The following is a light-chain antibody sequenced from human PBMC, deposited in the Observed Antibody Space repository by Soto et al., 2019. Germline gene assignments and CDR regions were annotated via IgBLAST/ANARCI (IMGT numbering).Light chain of an antibody. CDR1: SSNIGAGYD. CDR2: GNT. J-gene: IGLJ3*02. Sequence: QSVLTQPPSVSGAPAQRVTISCTGSSNIGAGYDVHWYQQLPGTAPKLLIYGNTNRPSGVPDRFSGSKSGTSASLAITGLQAEDEADYYCQSYDSSLSGWVFGGGTKVTVL. CDR3: QSYDSSLSGWV. V-gene: IGLV1-40*01.